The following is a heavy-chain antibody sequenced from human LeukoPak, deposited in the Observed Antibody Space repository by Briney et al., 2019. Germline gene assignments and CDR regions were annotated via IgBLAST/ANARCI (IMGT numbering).Heavy chain of an antibody. Sequence: GGSLRLSCAASGFTFSLYAMSWVRQAPGKGLEWVSFISGSGDSTSYADSVKGRFTISRDNSKTTLYLQMDSLRAEDTAVYYCAKYRLGSQGNYFDYWGQGTLVTVSP. CDR3: AKYRLGSQGNYFDY. J-gene: IGHJ4*02. D-gene: IGHD6-19*01. CDR1: GFTFSLYA. CDR2: ISGSGDST. V-gene: IGHV3-23*01.